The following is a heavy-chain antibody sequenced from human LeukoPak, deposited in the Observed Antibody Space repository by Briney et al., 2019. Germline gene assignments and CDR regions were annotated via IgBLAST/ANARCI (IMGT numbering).Heavy chain of an antibody. V-gene: IGHV3-9*01. CDR3: AKSSIAAAGTDAEYFQH. CDR2: ISWNSGSI. D-gene: IGHD6-13*01. Sequence: GRSLRLSCAASGFTFEDYAMHWVRQAPGKGLEWVSGISWNSGSIGYADSVKGRFTISRDNAKNSLYLQMNSLRAEDTALYYCAKSSIAAAGTDAEYFQHWGQGTLVTVSS. J-gene: IGHJ1*01. CDR1: GFTFEDYA.